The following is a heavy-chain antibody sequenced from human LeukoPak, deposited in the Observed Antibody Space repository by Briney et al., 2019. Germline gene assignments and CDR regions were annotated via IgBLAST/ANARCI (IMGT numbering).Heavy chain of an antibody. D-gene: IGHD4-17*01. CDR2: ISSSSSCI. CDR3: ARTGVTNPVYYYYYMDV. CDR1: GFTFSSYS. Sequence: AGGSLRLSCAASGFTFSSYSMNWVRQAPGKGLEWVSSISSSSSCIYYADSVKGRFTISRDNAKNSLYLQMNSLRAEDTAVYYCARTGVTNPVYYYYYMDVWGKGTTVTVSS. J-gene: IGHJ6*03. V-gene: IGHV3-21*01.